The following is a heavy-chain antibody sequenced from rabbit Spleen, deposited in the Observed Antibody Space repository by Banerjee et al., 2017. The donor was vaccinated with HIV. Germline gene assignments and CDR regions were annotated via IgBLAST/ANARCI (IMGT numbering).Heavy chain of an antibody. V-gene: IGHV1S7*01. D-gene: IGHD3-1*01. CDR1: GFSFSSNW. CDR2: IDPVFGST. Sequence: QSLEESGGDLVKPGGALTLTCTVSGFSFSSNWICWVRQAPGKGLEWIGYIDPVFGSTYYASWVNGRFTISRHNAQNTLYLQLNSLTAADTATYFCVRDTWNFNLWGQGTLVTVS. J-gene: IGHJ4*01. CDR3: VRDTWNFNL.